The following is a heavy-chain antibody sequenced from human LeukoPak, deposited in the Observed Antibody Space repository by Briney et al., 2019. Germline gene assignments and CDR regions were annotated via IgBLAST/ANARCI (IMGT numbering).Heavy chain of an antibody. J-gene: IGHJ1*01. D-gene: IGHD6-19*01. Sequence: SETLSLTCSVSGGSISSYYWSWIRQPPGKGLEWIGYIYYSGSTNYNPSLKSRVTISVDTSKNQFSLKLSSVTAADTAVYYCARAVAVAGTGHFQHWGQGTLVTVSS. V-gene: IGHV4-59*01. CDR3: ARAVAVAGTGHFQH. CDR2: IYYSGST. CDR1: GGSISSYY.